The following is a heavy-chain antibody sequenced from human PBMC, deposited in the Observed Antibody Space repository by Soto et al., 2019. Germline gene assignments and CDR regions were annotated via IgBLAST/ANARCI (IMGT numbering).Heavy chain of an antibody. CDR3: AKDTRIAVAGSDDY. D-gene: IGHD6-19*01. CDR1: GFTFSSYA. CDR2: ISGSGGST. J-gene: IGHJ4*02. Sequence: WRSLRLSCASSGFTFSSYAMSWVRQAPGKGLEWVSAISGSGGSTYYADSVKGRFTISRDNSKNTLYLQMNSLRAEDTAVYYCAKDTRIAVAGSDDYWGQGTLVTVSS. V-gene: IGHV3-23*01.